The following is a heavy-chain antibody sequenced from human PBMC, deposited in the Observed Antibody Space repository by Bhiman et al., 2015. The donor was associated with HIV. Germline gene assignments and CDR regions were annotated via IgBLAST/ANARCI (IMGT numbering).Heavy chain of an antibody. J-gene: IGHJ5*02. V-gene: IGHV3-21*03. Sequence: EVQLVESGGGLVKPGGSLRLSCAASGFTFSTYNMNWVRQAPGKGLEWVSLISSTSTTIFYADSVKGRFTISRDNAKKSLYLQMNSLRAEDTAVYYCARDATVTQMVRGVPRWFDPWGQGTLVTVSS. CDR2: ISSTSTTI. D-gene: IGHD3-10*01. CDR1: GFTFSTYN. CDR3: ARDATVTQMVRGVPRWFDP.